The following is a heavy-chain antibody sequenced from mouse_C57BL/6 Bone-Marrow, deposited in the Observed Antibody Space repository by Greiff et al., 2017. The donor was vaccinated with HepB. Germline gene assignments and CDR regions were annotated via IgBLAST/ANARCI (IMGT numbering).Heavy chain of an antibody. CDR3: ARYRAYYYGSSYWYFDV. CDR1: GYSITSDY. J-gene: IGHJ1*03. D-gene: IGHD1-1*01. CDR2: ISYSGST. Sequence: EVQLVESGPGLAKPSQTLSLTCSVTGYSITSDYWNWIRKFPGNKLEYMGYISYSGSTYYNPSLKSRISITRDTSKNQYYLQLNSVTTEDTATYYCARYRAYYYGSSYWYFDVWGTGTTVTVSS. V-gene: IGHV3-8*01.